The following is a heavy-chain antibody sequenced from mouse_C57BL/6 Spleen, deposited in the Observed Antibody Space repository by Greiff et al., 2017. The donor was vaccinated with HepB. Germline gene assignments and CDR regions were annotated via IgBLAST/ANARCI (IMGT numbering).Heavy chain of an antibody. CDR2: IRNKANGYTT. Sequence: DVKLMESGGGLVQPGGSLSLSCAASGFTFTDYYMSWVRQPPGKALEWLGFIRNKANGYTTEYSASVKGRFTISRDNSQSILYLQMNALRAEDSATYYCARYHNWEEYFDYWGQGTTLTVSS. V-gene: IGHV7-3*01. CDR1: GFTFTDYY. J-gene: IGHJ2*01. D-gene: IGHD4-1*01. CDR3: ARYHNWEEYFDY.